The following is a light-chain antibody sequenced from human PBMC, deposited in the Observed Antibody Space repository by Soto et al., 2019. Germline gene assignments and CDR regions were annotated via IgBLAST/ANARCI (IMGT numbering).Light chain of an antibody. V-gene: IGKV1-39*01. CDR1: QNISSY. CDR3: QQSFNTLPYT. Sequence: DIQMDQSPSSLSASVGDRVTITCRASQNISSYLNWYQQRPGTAPKLLIHTASSLESEVPSRFSGSGSGTHFTLTITSLQPEDFATYYCQQSFNTLPYTFGQGTKLE. J-gene: IGKJ2*01. CDR2: TAS.